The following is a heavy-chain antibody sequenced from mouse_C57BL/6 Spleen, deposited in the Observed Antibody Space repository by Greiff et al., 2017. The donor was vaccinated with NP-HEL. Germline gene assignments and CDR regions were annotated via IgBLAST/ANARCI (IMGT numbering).Heavy chain of an antibody. D-gene: IGHD2-5*01. CDR2: IYPSDSET. CDR1: GYTFTSYW. V-gene: IGHV1-61*01. J-gene: IGHJ3*01. CDR3: ARRDSNVFAY. Sequence: VQLQQPGAELVRPGSSVKLSCKASGYTFTSYWMDWVKQRPGQGLEWIGNIYPSDSETHYNQKFKDKATLTVDKSSSTAYMQLSSLTSEDSAVYYCARRDSNVFAYWGQGTLVTVSA.